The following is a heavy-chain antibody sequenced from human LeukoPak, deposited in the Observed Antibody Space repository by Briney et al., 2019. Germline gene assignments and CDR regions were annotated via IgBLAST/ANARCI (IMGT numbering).Heavy chain of an antibody. CDR1: RGTFSSYA. J-gene: IGHJ1*01. V-gene: IGHV1-69*05. Sequence: SVKVSCKASRGTFSSYAISWVRQAPGQGLEWMGGIIPIFGTANYAQKFQGRVTITTDESTSTAYMELSSLRSEDTAVYYCARGSSSWPLAEYFQHWGQGTLVTVSS. D-gene: IGHD6-13*01. CDR2: IIPIFGTA. CDR3: ARGSSSWPLAEYFQH.